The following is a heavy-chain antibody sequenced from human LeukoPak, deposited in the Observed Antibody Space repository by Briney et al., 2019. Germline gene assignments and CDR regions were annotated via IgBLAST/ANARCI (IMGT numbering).Heavy chain of an antibody. CDR1: GFTFSSYS. V-gene: IGHV3-30*18. J-gene: IGHJ4*02. D-gene: IGHD3-10*01. CDR3: AKYYYSAPDY. Sequence: GGSLRLSCAASGFTFSSYSMNWVRQAPGKGLEWVAVISYDGSNKYYADSVKGRFTISRDNSKNTLYLQMNSLRAEDTAVYYCAKYYYSAPDYWGQGTLVTVSS. CDR2: ISYDGSNK.